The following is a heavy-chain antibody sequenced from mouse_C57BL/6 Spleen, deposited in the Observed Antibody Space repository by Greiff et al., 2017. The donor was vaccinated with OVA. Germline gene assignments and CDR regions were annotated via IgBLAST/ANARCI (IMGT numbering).Heavy chain of an antibody. Sequence: QVQLQQPGAELVMPGASVKLSCKASGYTFTSYWMHWVKQRPGQGLEWIGEIDPSDSYTNYNQKFKGKSTLTVDKSSSTAYMQLSSLTSEDSAVYYCARGIYDGPPYYFDYWGQGTTLTVSS. V-gene: IGHV1-69*01. D-gene: IGHD2-3*01. CDR1: GYTFTSYW. CDR2: IDPSDSYT. J-gene: IGHJ2*01. CDR3: ARGIYDGPPYYFDY.